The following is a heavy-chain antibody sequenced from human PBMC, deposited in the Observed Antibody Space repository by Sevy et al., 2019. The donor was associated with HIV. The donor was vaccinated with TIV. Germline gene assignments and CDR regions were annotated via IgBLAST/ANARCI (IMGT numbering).Heavy chain of an antibody. J-gene: IGHJ6*02. V-gene: IGHV3-43*01. CDR2: ISWDGGST. CDR1: GFTFDDYT. CDR3: AKDMGMVYANPGSSYYYYYGMDV. Sequence: GGSLRLSCAASGFTFDDYTMHWVRQAPGKGLEWVSLISWDGGSTYYADSVKGRFTISRDNSKNSLYLQMNSLRTEDTALYYVAKDMGMVYANPGSSYYYYYGMDVWGQGTTVTVSS. D-gene: IGHD2-8*01.